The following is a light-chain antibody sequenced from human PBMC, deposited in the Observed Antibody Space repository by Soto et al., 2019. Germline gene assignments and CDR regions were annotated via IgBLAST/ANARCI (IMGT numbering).Light chain of an antibody. CDR3: QQYNNWPPWT. J-gene: IGKJ1*01. Sequence: EVVMTQSPATLSVSPGERATLSCRASQSVTTNMPWYQQKPGQAPRLLIYGASTRATGIPARFSSSGSGTDFTLTISSLQSEDFAVYYCQQYNNWPPWTFGQGTKVEIK. CDR1: QSVTTN. V-gene: IGKV3-15*01. CDR2: GAS.